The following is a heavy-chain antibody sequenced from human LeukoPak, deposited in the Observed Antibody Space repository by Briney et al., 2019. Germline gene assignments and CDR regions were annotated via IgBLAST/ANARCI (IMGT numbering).Heavy chain of an antibody. CDR3: TRRPDVEVVPAAISNWFDP. CDR2: IRSKANSYAT. V-gene: IGHV3-73*01. Sequence: TGGSLKLSCAASGFTFSGSSMHWVRQTSGKGLEWIGRIRSKANSYATAYAASVRGRFTVSGDDSKNTAYLQMNSLKTEDTAVYYCTRRPDVEVVPAAISNWFDPWGQGTLVTVSS. D-gene: IGHD2-2*01. CDR1: GFTFSGSS. J-gene: IGHJ5*02.